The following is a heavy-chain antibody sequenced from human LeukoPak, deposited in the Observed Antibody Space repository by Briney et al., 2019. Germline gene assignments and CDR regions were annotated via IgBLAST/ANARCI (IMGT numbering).Heavy chain of an antibody. V-gene: IGHV3-48*03. D-gene: IGHD4-17*01. J-gene: IGHJ6*03. Sequence: GGSLRLSCAASGFTFSSYEMNWVRQAPGKRLEWVSHISSSGSTIYYADSVKGRFTISRDNAKNSLYLQMNSLRAEDTAVYYCARDLDGDYVNYMDVWGKGTTVTVSS. CDR3: ARDLDGDYVNYMDV. CDR2: ISSSGSTI. CDR1: GFTFSSYE.